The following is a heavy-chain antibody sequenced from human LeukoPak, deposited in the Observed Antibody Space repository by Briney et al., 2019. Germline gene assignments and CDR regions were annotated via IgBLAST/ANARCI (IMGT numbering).Heavy chain of an antibody. CDR3: ARAMYYYDSSGDHRLDAFDI. CDR1: GGSFSGYY. Sequence: SETLSLTCAVYGGSFSGYYWSWIRQPPGKGLEWIGEINHSGSTNYNPSLKSRVTISVDTSKDQFSLKLSSVTAADTAVYYCARAMYYYDSSGDHRLDAFDIWGQGTMVTVSS. D-gene: IGHD3-22*01. J-gene: IGHJ3*02. CDR2: INHSGST. V-gene: IGHV4-34*01.